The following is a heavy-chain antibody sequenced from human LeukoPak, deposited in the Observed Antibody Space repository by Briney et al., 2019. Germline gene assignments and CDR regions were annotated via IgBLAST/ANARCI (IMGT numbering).Heavy chain of an antibody. J-gene: IGHJ4*02. CDR2: IYYSGST. D-gene: IGHD3-3*01. V-gene: IGHV4-39*01. Sequence: SETLSLTCTVSGGSISSSSYYWGWIRQPPGKGLEWIGSIYYSGSTYYNPSLKSRVTISVDTSKNQFSLKLSSVTAADTAVYYCASFIDPKGYDFWSGYQNFDYWDQGTLVTVSS. CDR1: GGSISSSSYY. CDR3: ASFIDPKGYDFWSGYQNFDY.